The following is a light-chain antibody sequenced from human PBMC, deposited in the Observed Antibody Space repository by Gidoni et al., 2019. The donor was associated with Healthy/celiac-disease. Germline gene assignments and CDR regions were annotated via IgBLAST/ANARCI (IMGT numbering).Light chain of an antibody. CDR1: QSVTSY. CDR2: DAS. J-gene: IGKJ5*01. CDR3: QQRSNWPPEIT. V-gene: IGKV3-11*01. Sequence: EIVLTQSPATLPLSTGERATLSCRASQSVTSYLAWYQQQPGQAPRLLIYDASNRATGIPARFSGSGSGTDFTLTISSLEPEDFAVYYCQQRSNWPPEITFGQGTRLEIK.